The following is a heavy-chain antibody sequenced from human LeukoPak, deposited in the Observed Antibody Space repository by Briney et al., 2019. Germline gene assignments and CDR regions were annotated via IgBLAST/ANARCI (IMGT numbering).Heavy chain of an antibody. CDR3: ANLGNWNDVRDY. Sequence: PGGSLRLSCVASGFTFSTYAMTWVRQAPGKGLEWVSAISGGSGLKYYGGSVKGRFTVSRDNSKNTQYLQMNDLRTEDTAVYYCANLGNWNDVRDYWGQGTLVAVSS. V-gene: IGHV3-23*01. CDR2: ISGGSGLK. D-gene: IGHD1-1*01. CDR1: GFTFSTYA. J-gene: IGHJ4*02.